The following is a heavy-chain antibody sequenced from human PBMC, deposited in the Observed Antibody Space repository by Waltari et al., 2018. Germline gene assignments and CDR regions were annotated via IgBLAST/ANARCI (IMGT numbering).Heavy chain of an antibody. CDR1: GFTFSSYA. D-gene: IGHD2-15*01. J-gene: IGHJ4*02. CDR3: AKTPLGYCSGGSCYLDY. CDR2: IYSGGST. Sequence: LLESGGGLVQPGGSLRLSCAASGFTFSSYAMSWVRQAPGKGLEWVSVIYSGGSTYYADSVEGRFTISRDNSKNTLYLQMNSLRAEDTAVYYCAKTPLGYCSGGSCYLDYWGQGTLVTVSS. V-gene: IGHV3-23*03.